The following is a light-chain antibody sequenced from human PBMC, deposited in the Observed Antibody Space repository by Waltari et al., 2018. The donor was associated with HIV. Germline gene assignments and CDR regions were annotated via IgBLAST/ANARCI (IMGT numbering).Light chain of an antibody. CDR2: AAS. V-gene: IGKV1-39*01. Sequence: DIQMTQSPSSLSASVGDRVTITCRASQSIASYVNWFQHKPGRAPKLLIFAASNSPSGVPSRFRCSGSGTTFTLTINNLQPEDFATYYGQLCYSFTWTFGQGTRVEIK. CDR3: QLCYSFTWT. J-gene: IGKJ1*01. CDR1: QSIASY.